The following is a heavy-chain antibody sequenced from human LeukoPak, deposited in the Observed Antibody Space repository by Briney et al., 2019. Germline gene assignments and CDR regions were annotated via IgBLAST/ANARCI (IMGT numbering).Heavy chain of an antibody. CDR1: GGTFGSYA. J-gene: IGHJ4*02. V-gene: IGHV1-69*01. CDR2: IIPIFGTA. CDR3: ARADHRLGEGFDY. Sequence: SVKVSCKASGGTFGSYAISWVRQAPGQGLEWMGGIIPIFGTANYAQKFQGRVTITADESTSTAYMELSSLRSEDTAVYYCARADHRLGEGFDYWGQGTLVTVSS. D-gene: IGHD3-16*01.